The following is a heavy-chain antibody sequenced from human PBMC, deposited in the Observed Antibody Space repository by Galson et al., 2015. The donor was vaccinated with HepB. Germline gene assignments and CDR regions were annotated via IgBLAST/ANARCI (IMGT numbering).Heavy chain of an antibody. Sequence: SLRLSCAASGLTFSPYSLSWVRQAPGKGLEWVSTISGSGSVTKYADSVKGRFTISRDNSKNTLYLQMSSLRADDTAVYYCAKAGLLSYDASGLDYWGQGTLVTVSS. CDR3: AKAGLLSYDASGLDY. CDR1: GLTFSPYS. V-gene: IGHV3-23*01. CDR2: ISGSGSVT. D-gene: IGHD3-22*01. J-gene: IGHJ4*02.